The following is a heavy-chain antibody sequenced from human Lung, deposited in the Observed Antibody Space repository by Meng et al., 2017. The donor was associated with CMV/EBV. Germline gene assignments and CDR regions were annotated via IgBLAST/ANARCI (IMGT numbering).Heavy chain of an antibody. CDR1: GYTFTSYG. Sequence: ASVKVSXKASGYTFTSYGISWVRQAPGQGLEWMGWISAYNGNTNYAQKLQGRVTMTTDTSTSTAYMELRSLRSDDTAVYYCARIGATSSSYYGMDVWGQGXTVTVSS. D-gene: IGHD6-6*01. CDR2: ISAYNGNT. V-gene: IGHV1-18*01. J-gene: IGHJ6*02. CDR3: ARIGATSSSYYGMDV.